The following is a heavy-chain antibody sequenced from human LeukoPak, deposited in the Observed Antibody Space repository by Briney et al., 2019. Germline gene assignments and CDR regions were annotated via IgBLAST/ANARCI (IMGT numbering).Heavy chain of an antibody. CDR2: INGDGITT. CDR3: ARSWASSWYWFDY. V-gene: IGHV3-74*01. J-gene: IGHJ4*02. CDR1: GFTFSSYG. D-gene: IGHD6-13*01. Sequence: GGSLRLSCAASGFTFSSYGMHWVRQAPGKGLVWVSRINGDGITTAYADSVKGRFTISRDNAKNTLYLQMNSLRAEDTAVYYCARSWASSWYWFDYWGQGTLVTVSS.